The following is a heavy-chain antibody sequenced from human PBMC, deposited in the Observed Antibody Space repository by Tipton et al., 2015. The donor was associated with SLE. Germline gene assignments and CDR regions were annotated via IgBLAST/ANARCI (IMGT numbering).Heavy chain of an antibody. D-gene: IGHD2-21*01. J-gene: IGHJ5*02. CDR3: ARAGCGDSNWFDP. CDR2: ISTDSSNL. V-gene: IGHV3-48*03. CDR1: GFTFKSYE. Sequence: SLRLSCVASGFTFKSYEMNWVRQAPGRDLEWISYISTDSSNLYYSDSVQGRFTIPRDNAENSLYLQMNSLTAADTAVYYCARAGCGDSNWFDPWGQGTLVTVSS.